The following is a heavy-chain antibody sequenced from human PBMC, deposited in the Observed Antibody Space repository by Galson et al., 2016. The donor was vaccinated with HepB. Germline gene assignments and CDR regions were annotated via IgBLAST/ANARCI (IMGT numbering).Heavy chain of an antibody. CDR2: IPYIEADK. J-gene: IGHJ4*02. Sequence: SLRLSCAASGFVFSTYAMHWVRQAPGKGLEWVAFIPYIEADKDYADSVKGRFTISRDNSKNTLYLQMNSLRPEDTAVYYCAKDLFGSGSFLDYWGQGTLVIVSS. CDR3: AKDLFGSGSFLDY. V-gene: IGHV3-30*18. CDR1: GFVFSTYA. D-gene: IGHD1-26*01.